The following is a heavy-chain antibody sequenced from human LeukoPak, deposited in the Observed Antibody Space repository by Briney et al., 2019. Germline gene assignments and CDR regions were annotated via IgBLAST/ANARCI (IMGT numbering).Heavy chain of an antibody. D-gene: IGHD3-3*01. CDR1: GGSISSSSYY. V-gene: IGHV4-39*01. J-gene: IGHJ6*03. Sequence: NPSETLSLTCTVSGGSISSSSYYWGWIRQPPGKGLEWIGSIYYSGSTYYNPSLKSRVTISVDTSKNRFSLKLSSVTAADTAVYYCAKHSLCLTYYDFWSGYYSPCYMDVWGKGTTVTVSS. CDR3: AKHSLCLTYYDFWSGYYSPCYMDV. CDR2: IYYSGST.